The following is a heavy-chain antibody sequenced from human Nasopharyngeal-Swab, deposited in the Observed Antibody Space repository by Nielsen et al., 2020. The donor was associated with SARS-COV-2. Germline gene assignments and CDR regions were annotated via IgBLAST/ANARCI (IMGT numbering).Heavy chain of an antibody. Sequence: SETLSLTCAVYGGSFSGSHWRWIRQPPGEGLEWIGEINHSGSTKYNPSLKSRVNISVDTSKNQFSLKLSSVTAADTAVYYCARAPYDVSTALYGGDYYNYYAMDVWGQGTTVTVSS. CDR2: INHSGST. D-gene: IGHD3-9*01. V-gene: IGHV4-34*01. CDR1: GGSFSGSH. J-gene: IGHJ6*02. CDR3: ARAPYDVSTALYGGDYYNYYAMDV.